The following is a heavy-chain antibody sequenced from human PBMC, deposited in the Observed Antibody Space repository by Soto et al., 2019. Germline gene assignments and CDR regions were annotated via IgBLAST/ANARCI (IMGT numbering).Heavy chain of an antibody. CDR1: GGSISSYY. CDR2: IYYSGST. D-gene: IGHD4-4*01. J-gene: IGHJ6*02. CDR3: ARVYYSNLPYYFYYMDV. V-gene: IGHV4-59*12. Sequence: SETLSLTCTVSGGSISSYYWSWIRQPPGKGLEWIGYIYYSGSTNYNPSLKSRVTISRDNAKNSLYLQMNSLRAEDTAVYFCARVYYSNLPYYFYYMDVWGQGTTVTVSS.